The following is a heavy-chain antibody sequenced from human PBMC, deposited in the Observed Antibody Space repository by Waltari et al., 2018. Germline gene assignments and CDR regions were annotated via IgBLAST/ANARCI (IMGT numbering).Heavy chain of an antibody. CDR2: IYYSGST. CDR1: GGSISSSSYY. CDR3: ARAGGREQWLVPDY. D-gene: IGHD6-19*01. Sequence: QLQLQESGPGLVKPSETLSLTCTVPGGSISSSSYYWGWLRQPPGKGLEWIGSIYYSGSTYYNPSLKSRVTISVDTSKNQFSLKLSSVTAADTAVYYCARAGGREQWLVPDYWGQGTLVTVSS. V-gene: IGHV4-39*07. J-gene: IGHJ4*02.